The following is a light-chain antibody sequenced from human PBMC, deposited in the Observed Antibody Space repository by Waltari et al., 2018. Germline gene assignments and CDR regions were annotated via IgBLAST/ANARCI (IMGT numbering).Light chain of an antibody. V-gene: IGKV1-27*01. Sequence: DIQMTQSPSSLSASVGDRVTITCRASKGISNYLAWYQQKPGKVPKLLIYAASTLQSGVPSRFSGSGSGTDFTLTISSLQPEDVATYYCQKYNSAPRGLTFGPGTKVDIK. CDR3: QKYNSAPRGLT. CDR1: KGISNY. J-gene: IGKJ3*01. CDR2: AAS.